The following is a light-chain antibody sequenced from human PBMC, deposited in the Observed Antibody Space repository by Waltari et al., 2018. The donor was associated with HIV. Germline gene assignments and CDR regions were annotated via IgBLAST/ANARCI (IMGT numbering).Light chain of an antibody. Sequence: QSVLTQPPSASETPGQRVTISCSGSSSNIGSNYVYWYQHLPGTAPKLLIYRNNQRPSGVPDRFSGSKSGTSASLAISGAQVEDEGDYYCYSTEGDDSHRGVFGTGTTVTVL. CDR2: RNN. CDR1: SSNIGSNY. V-gene: IGLV1-47*01. J-gene: IGLJ1*01. CDR3: YSTEGDDSHRGV.